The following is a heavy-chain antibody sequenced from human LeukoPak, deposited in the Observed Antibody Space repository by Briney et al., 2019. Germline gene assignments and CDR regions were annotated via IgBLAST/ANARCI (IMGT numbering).Heavy chain of an antibody. Sequence: GGSLRLSCAASGFTFSSYSMNWVRQAPGKGLEWVSAISGSGGSTYYADSVKGRFTISRDNSKNTLYLQMNSLRAEDTAVYYCAKDRTTVVTLGYWGQGTLVTVSS. D-gene: IGHD4-23*01. CDR3: AKDRTTVVTLGY. V-gene: IGHV3-23*01. J-gene: IGHJ4*02. CDR1: GFTFSSYS. CDR2: ISGSGGST.